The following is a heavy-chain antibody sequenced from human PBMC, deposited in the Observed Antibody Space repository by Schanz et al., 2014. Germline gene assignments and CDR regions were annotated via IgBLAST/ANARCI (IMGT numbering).Heavy chain of an antibody. CDR2: INPDGSGK. CDR3: AKELRPGTERPRGNFDY. D-gene: IGHD1-7*01. Sequence: VQLVESGGGLVKPGGSLRLSCAASGFSFSAYYMSWIRQAPGKGLESVAKINPDGSGKYYVVSVEGRFTISRDNAKNTVYLQMNSLRAEDTAVYYCAKELRPGTERPRGNFDYWGQGTLVTVSS. J-gene: IGHJ4*02. V-gene: IGHV3-7*03. CDR1: GFSFSAYY.